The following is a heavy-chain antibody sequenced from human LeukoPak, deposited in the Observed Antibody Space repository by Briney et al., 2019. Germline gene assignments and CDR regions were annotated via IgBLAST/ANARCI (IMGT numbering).Heavy chain of an antibody. V-gene: IGHV4-59*01. D-gene: IGHD6-13*01. Sequence: SETLSLTCTVSGGSISSYYWSWIRQPPGKGLEWIGYIYYSGTTNYTPSLKSRVTISVDTSKNQFSLKLRSVTAADTAVYYCARGVYIAAAQYGYWGQGTLVTVSS. CDR3: ARGVYIAAAQYGY. CDR1: GGSISSYY. CDR2: IYYSGTT. J-gene: IGHJ4*02.